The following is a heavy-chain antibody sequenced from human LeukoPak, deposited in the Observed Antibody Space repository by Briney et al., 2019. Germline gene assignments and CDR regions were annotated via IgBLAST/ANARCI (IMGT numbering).Heavy chain of an antibody. D-gene: IGHD1-7*01. J-gene: IGHJ6*03. Sequence: GGSLRLSCAASGFTFSDYYMSWIRQAPGKGLEWVSYISSTCTTIYYADSLKGRFTISRDNTKNSLYLQMNSLRAEDTAVYYCARGMKLRNYYYYYYYMDVWGKGTTVTVSS. CDR3: ARGMKLRNYYYYYYYMDV. CDR2: ISSTCTTI. V-gene: IGHV3-11*01. CDR1: GFTFSDYY.